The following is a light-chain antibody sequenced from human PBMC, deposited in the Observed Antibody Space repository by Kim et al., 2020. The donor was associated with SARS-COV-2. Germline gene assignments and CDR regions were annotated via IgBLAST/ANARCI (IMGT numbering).Light chain of an antibody. CDR2: DVF. V-gene: IGLV2-14*03. CDR1: SSDVGTYNY. CDR3: TSYRSSGYV. Sequence: QSALTQPASVSGSPGQSITISCTGTSSDVGTYNYVSWYQQYPGKAPKLMIYDVFKRPSGVSNRFSGSKSDNTASLTISGLQAEDEADYYCTSYRSSGYVFGTGTKVTVL. J-gene: IGLJ1*01.